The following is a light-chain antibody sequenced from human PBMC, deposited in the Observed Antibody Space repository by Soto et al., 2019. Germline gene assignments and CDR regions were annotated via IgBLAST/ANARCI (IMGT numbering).Light chain of an antibody. V-gene: IGLV2-14*01. CDR1: SSDVGAFNY. Sequence: QSVLTQPASVSGSPGQSITISCTGTSSDVGAFNYVSWYQQHPGKAPKLMIYDVSNWPSGVSNRFSGSKSGNTASLTISGLQVEDEADYYCNSYTSSTTSYIFGTGTRSPS. J-gene: IGLJ1*01. CDR3: NSYTSSTTSYI. CDR2: DVS.